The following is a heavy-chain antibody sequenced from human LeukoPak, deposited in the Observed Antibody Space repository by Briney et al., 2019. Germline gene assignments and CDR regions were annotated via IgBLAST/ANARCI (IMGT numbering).Heavy chain of an antibody. CDR3: ARVRSSSFLPYFDY. Sequence: ASVKVSCKASGYTFTGYYMHWVRQVPGQGLEWMGWINPNSGGTNYAQKFQGRVTMTRDTSISTAYMELSRLRSDDTAVYYCARVRSSSFLPYFDYWGQGTLVTVSS. D-gene: IGHD6-6*01. V-gene: IGHV1-2*02. CDR2: INPNSGGT. J-gene: IGHJ4*02. CDR1: GYTFTGYY.